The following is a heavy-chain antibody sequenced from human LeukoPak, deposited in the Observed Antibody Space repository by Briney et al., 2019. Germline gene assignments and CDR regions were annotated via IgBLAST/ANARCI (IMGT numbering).Heavy chain of an antibody. CDR2: IYRGGST. D-gene: IGHD2-21*01. V-gene: IGHV3-66*01. J-gene: IGHJ2*01. Sequence: GGSLRLSCSASGFTVSDYYMTWVRQAPGKGREWVSLIYRGGSTYYADSVQGRFTISRDNSKNTLYVQMKSLRAEDTAVYYCARIPTEDDWYFDLWGRGVLVTVSS. CDR1: GFTVSDYY. CDR3: ARIPTEDDWYFDL.